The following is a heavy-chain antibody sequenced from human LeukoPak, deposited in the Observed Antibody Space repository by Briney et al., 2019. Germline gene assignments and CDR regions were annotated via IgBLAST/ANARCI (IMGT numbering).Heavy chain of an antibody. CDR3: AXDRXLTG. Sequence: PGGSLRLSCAASGFSFSSYWMHWVRQAPGKGLVWVSRISSDGSIINYADSVKGRFTISRDNAKNTLYLQMNSLRAEDTAVYYCAXDRXLTGWGQGTLVTVSS. V-gene: IGHV3-74*01. CDR2: ISSDGSII. D-gene: IGHD3-9*01. J-gene: IGHJ4*02. CDR1: GFSFSSYW.